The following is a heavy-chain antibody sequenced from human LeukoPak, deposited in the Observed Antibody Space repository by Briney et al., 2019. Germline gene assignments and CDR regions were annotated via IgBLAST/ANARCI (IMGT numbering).Heavy chain of an antibody. CDR2: ISRSSSTI. V-gene: IGHV3-48*01. Sequence: GGSLRLSCAASGSTFNTYSMNWVRQAPGKGLEWVSYISRSSSTITYADSVKGRFTISRDNAKNSLYLQMNSLRAEDTAVYYCARAREYAFDIWGQGTMVTVSS. CDR1: GSTFNTYS. CDR3: ARAREYAFDI. J-gene: IGHJ3*02.